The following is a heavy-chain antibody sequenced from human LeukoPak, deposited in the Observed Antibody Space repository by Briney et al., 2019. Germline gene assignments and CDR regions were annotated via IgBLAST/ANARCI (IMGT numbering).Heavy chain of an antibody. J-gene: IGHJ6*02. CDR2: ISYDGNKQ. CDR1: GFTISSYA. Sequence: GGSLRLSCAASGFTISSYAMHWVRRAPGEGLEWVAVISYDGNKQYYGDSVKGRFTISRDKSKNTLYLEMNSPRTEDTAVYYCARDEGYNSWSGYYDYGMDVWGQGTTVTVSS. D-gene: IGHD3-3*01. CDR3: ARDEGYNSWSGYYDYGMDV. V-gene: IGHV3-30-3*01.